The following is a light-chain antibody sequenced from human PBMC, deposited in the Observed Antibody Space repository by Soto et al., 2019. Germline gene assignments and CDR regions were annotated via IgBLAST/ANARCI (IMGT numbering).Light chain of an antibody. CDR2: NTN. CDR1: SGSVSTSHY. Sequence: QAVVTQEPSLSVSPGGTLTLTCGLSSGSVSTSHYPSWYQQTPGQAPRTLVYNTNSLSSGVPGRFSGSILGNKAALTIAGAQADDESDYYCMLYVSSGVYDFGTGTKLTVL. CDR3: MLYVSSGVYD. J-gene: IGLJ1*01. V-gene: IGLV8-61*01.